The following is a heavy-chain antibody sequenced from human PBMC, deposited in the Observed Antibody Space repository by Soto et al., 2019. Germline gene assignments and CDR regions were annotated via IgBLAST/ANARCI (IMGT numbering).Heavy chain of an antibody. Sequence: GSLRLYCAAPVFTFSDYYMSWIRQGPGKGLEWVSYITRSSFTIYYADSVKGRFTISRDNAKNSLYLQMHSLRAEDTAVYYCARVPYGSDLYYFDYWGQGTLVTVSS. J-gene: IGHJ4*02. CDR2: ITRSSFTI. CDR3: ARVPYGSDLYYFDY. CDR1: VFTFSDYY. D-gene: IGHD3-10*01. V-gene: IGHV3-11*01.